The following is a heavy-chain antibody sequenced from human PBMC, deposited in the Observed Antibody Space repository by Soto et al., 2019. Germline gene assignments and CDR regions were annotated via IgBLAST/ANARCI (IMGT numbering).Heavy chain of an antibody. D-gene: IGHD3-16*02. V-gene: IGHV3-30-3*01. CDR2: ISYDGSNQ. J-gene: IGHJ4*02. CDR3: ARGPITQTSLGDH. CDR1: GFTFSSYP. Sequence: GGSLRLSCEASGFTFSSYPMHWVRQAPGKGLEWVTLISYDGSNQYYADSVKGRFTTYRDNSKDTLYLQMHRLTSDDTAVYFCARGPITQTSLGDHWGQGTLGTVS.